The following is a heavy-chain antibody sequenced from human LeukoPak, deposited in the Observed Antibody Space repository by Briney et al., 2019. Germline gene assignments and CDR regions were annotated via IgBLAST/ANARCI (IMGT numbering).Heavy chain of an antibody. CDR1: GGSISSYY. J-gene: IGHJ3*02. Sequence: PSETLSLTCTVSGGSISSYYWSWIRQPPGKGLEWIGYIYNSGSTKHNPSLKSRVTISVDTSKSQFFLKLSSVTAADTAVYYCARVVYDSSGYYFYAFDIWGQGTMVTVSS. D-gene: IGHD3-22*01. CDR2: IYNSGST. V-gene: IGHV4-59*01. CDR3: ARVVYDSSGYYFYAFDI.